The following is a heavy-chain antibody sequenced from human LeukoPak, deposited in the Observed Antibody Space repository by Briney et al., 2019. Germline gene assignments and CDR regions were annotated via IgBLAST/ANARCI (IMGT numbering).Heavy chain of an antibody. J-gene: IGHJ6*02. CDR2: MNPNSGNT. V-gene: IGHV1-8*02. CDR3: ARGFSSGYYALLYYYYGMDV. D-gene: IGHD3-22*01. CDR1: GGTFSSYA. Sequence: ASVKVSCKASGGTFSSYAISWVRQATGQGLEWMGWMNPNSGNTGYAQKFQGRVTMTRNTSISTAYMELSSLRSEDTAVYYCARGFSSGYYALLYYYYGMDVWGQGTTVTVSS.